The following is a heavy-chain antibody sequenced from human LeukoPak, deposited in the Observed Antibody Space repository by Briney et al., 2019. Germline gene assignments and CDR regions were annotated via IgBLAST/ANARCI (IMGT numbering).Heavy chain of an antibody. CDR3: AADQYSGYDSFGY. V-gene: IGHV1-58*01. J-gene: IGHJ4*02. CDR1: GFTFTSSA. CDR2: IVVGSGNT. Sequence: SVRVSCKASGFTFTSSAVQWVRQARGQRLEWIGWIVVGSGNTNYAQKFQERVTITRDMSTSTAYMELSSLRSEDTAVYYCAADQYSGYDSFGYWGQGTLVTVSS. D-gene: IGHD5-12*01.